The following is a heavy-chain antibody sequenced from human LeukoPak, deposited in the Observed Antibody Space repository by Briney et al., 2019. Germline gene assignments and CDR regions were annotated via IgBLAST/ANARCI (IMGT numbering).Heavy chain of an antibody. CDR1: GGSISSGGYY. CDR2: IYYSGST. V-gene: IGHV4-31*03. Sequence: SETLSLTCTVSGGSISSGGYYWSWIRQHPGKGLEWIGYIYYSGSTYYNPSLKSRVTISVDTSKNQLSLKLSSVTAADTAVYYCARIRRGGYCSSTSCYTGEDYYYMDVWGKGTTVTVSS. J-gene: IGHJ6*03. CDR3: ARIRRGGYCSSTSCYTGEDYYYMDV. D-gene: IGHD2-2*02.